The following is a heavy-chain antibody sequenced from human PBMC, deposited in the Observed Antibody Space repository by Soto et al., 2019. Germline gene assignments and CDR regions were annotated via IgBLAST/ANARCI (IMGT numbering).Heavy chain of an antibody. D-gene: IGHD2-15*01. CDR1: GYTFTGYY. CDR3: ARELLYCSGGSCYPTYYYYYGMDV. V-gene: IGHV1-2*04. Sequence: ASVKVSCKASGYTFTGYYMHWVRQAPGQGLEWMGWINPNSGGTNYAQKFQGWVTMTRDTSISTAYMELSRLRSDDTAVYYCARELLYCSGGSCYPTYYYYYGMDVWGQGTTVTVSS. CDR2: INPNSGGT. J-gene: IGHJ6*02.